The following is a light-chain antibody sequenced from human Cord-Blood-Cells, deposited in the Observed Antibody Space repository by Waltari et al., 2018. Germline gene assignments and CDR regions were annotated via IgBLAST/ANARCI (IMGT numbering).Light chain of an antibody. CDR3: QQYNSYLFT. J-gene: IGKJ3*01. CDR2: KAS. Sequence: EIQMTQSTSTLSESVGNRVNITCRASHSISIWLAWYHQKPGKAPKLLIYKASSLESGVPSRFSGSGSGTEFTLTISSLQPDDFATYYCQQYNSYLFTFGPGTKVDIK. CDR1: HSISIW. V-gene: IGKV1-5*03.